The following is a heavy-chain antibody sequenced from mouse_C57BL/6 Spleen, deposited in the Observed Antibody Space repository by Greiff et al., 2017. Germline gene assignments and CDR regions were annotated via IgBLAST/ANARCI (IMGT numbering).Heavy chain of an antibody. Sequence: EVQRVESGGGLVKPGGSLKLSCAASGFTFSSYTMSWVRQTPEKRLEWVATISGGGGNTYYPDSVKGRFTISRDNAKNTLYLQMSSLRSEDTALYYCARHYYGSYYFDYWGQGTTLTVSS. D-gene: IGHD1-1*01. CDR2: ISGGGGNT. CDR3: ARHYYGSYYFDY. J-gene: IGHJ2*01. V-gene: IGHV5-9*01. CDR1: GFTFSSYT.